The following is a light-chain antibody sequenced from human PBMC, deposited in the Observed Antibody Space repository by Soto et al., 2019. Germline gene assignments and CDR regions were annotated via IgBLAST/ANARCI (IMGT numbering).Light chain of an antibody. Sequence: QSALTQPASVSGSPGQSITISCTGNTSDVGGYNYVSWYQQHPGKAPKLMICEVSNRPSGVSNRFSGSKSGNTASLTISGLQAEDEADYYCSSYTSSGTLVVFGGGTKLTVL. CDR1: TSDVGGYNY. V-gene: IGLV2-14*01. J-gene: IGLJ2*01. CDR3: SSYTSSGTLVV. CDR2: EVS.